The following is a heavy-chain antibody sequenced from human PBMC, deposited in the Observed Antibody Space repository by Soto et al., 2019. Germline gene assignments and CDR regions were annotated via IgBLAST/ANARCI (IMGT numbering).Heavy chain of an antibody. J-gene: IGHJ6*02. CDR3: AGGDYYHSSGYYFYYYTMDV. V-gene: IGHV4-39*01. Sequence: QLHLQESGPGLVKPSETLSLTCTVSGGSISSSSYYWGWIRQPPGKGLEWIGNVYYSGSTYYNPSIKSRVTISVETSKSQFSLKLSSVTAADTAVYYCAGGDYYHSSGYYFYYYTMDVWGQGTTVTVSS. CDR2: VYYSGST. CDR1: GGSISSSSYY. D-gene: IGHD3-22*01.